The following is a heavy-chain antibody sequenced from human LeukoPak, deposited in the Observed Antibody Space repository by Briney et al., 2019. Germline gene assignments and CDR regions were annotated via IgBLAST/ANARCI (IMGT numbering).Heavy chain of an antibody. V-gene: IGHV3-73*01. J-gene: IGHJ4*02. CDR3: TRHPYDILTAFDY. CDR1: GFAFSGSA. Sequence: GGSLKLSCKASGFAFSGSAIHWFGQPSGKGLEWAGRIRSKANDYATTYAASVKGRFTISRDDSKNTAYLQMNSLKTEDTAVYYCTRHPYDILTAFDYWGQGTLVT. D-gene: IGHD3-9*01. CDR2: IRSKANDYAT.